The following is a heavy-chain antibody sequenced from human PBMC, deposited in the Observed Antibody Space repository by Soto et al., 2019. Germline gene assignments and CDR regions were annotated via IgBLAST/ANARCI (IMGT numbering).Heavy chain of an antibody. J-gene: IGHJ5*02. CDR1: GGTFVSSA. CDR2: IIPILGST. Sequence: QVQLLQSGAELREPGSSVRLSCTPSGGTFVSSAFAWVRQAPGGKIEWMGGIIPILGSTKYAEKFLGRLTIRADDSSRTAYLELSSLTFDDTAVYFCAKKNPHADSNKAWLDPWGQGTLVTVST. V-gene: IGHV1-69*01. D-gene: IGHD2-8*01. CDR3: AKKNPHADSNKAWLDP.